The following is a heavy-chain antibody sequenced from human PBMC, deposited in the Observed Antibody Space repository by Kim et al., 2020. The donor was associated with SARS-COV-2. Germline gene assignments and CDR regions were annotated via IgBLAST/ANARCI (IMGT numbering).Heavy chain of an antibody. J-gene: IGHJ5*02. D-gene: IGHD4-17*01. CDR3: ARLTGEDYGDFGWFDP. CDR2: IYYSGST. V-gene: IGHV4-39*01. Sequence: SETLSLTYTVSGGSISSSSYYWGWIRQPPGKGLEWIGSIYYSGSTYYNPSLKSRVTISVDTSKNQFSLKLSSVTAADTAVYYCARLTGEDYGDFGWFDP. CDR1: GGSISSSSYY.